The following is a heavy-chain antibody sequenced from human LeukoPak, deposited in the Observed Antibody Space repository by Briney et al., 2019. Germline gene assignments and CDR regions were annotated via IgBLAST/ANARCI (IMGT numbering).Heavy chain of an antibody. Sequence: PGGSLRLSCASSGFTFSSYWMHWVRQAPGKGLVWVSRINSVGSTTTYADSVRGRFTISRDNAKNTLYLQMNSLRAEDTAVYYCARVTAGVVAAKDWYFDLWGRGTLVTVSS. CDR1: GFTFSSYW. J-gene: IGHJ2*01. D-gene: IGHD2-15*01. CDR3: ARVTAGVVAAKDWYFDL. V-gene: IGHV3-74*01. CDR2: INSVGSTT.